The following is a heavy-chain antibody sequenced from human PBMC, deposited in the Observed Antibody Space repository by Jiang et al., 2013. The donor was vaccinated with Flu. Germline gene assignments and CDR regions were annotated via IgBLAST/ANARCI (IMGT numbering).Heavy chain of an antibody. D-gene: IGHD6-19*01. V-gene: IGHV1-18*01. CDR1: GYTFTSSG. Sequence: SGAEVKKPGASVRVSCKASGYTFTSSGITWVRQAPGQGLEWMGWISPSSGATNYAQKFQGRATMTTDTSASTAYMELRSLRSDDTAVYYCATYSSGWYSLMDYAVDVWGQGTTVTVSS. CDR2: ISPSSGAT. J-gene: IGHJ6*02. CDR3: ATYSSGWYSLMDYAVDV.